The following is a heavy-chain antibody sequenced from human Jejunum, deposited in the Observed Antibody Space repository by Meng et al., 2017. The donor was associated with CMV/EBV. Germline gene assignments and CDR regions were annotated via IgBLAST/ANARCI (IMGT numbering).Heavy chain of an antibody. CDR2: IRYDGSNQ. CDR3: AKEEGTGSTPDC. Sequence: WIRQPPGKGLEWVAFIRYDGSNQYYADSVKGRFTISRDNSKNTLSLHMNSLRPEDTAVFYCAKEEGTGSTPDCWGQGTLVTVSS. D-gene: IGHD1-26*01. J-gene: IGHJ4*02. V-gene: IGHV3-30*02.